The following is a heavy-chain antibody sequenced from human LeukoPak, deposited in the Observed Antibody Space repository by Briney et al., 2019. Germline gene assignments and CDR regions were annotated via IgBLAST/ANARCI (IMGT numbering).Heavy chain of an antibody. CDR3: ARDLWRSGRFDY. D-gene: IGHD6-25*01. Sequence: PSETLSLTCTVSGGSISNYCWSWVRQPPGKGMEWMGYIYYSGSTDYNPSLTSRVTISVDASQNQFSLNLSSVTAADTAVYYCARDLWRSGRFDYWGQGTLVTVSS. J-gene: IGHJ4*02. CDR1: GGSISNYC. CDR2: IYYSGST. V-gene: IGHV4-59*13.